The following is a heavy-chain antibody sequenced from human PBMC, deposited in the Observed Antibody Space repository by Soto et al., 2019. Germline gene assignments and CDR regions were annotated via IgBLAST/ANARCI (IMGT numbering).Heavy chain of an antibody. CDR3: AKRVLIGTTFRAFDI. J-gene: IGHJ3*02. Sequence: GGSLRLSCAASGFTFSSYAMGWVRQAPGKGLEWVSTSGAGTYYADSVKGRFTISRDNSKNTLFLQMNSLRAEGTAVYYGAKRVLIGTTFRAFDIWGQGTMVTVSS. D-gene: IGHD1-7*01. V-gene: IGHV3-23*01. CDR1: GFTFSSYA. CDR2: SGAGT.